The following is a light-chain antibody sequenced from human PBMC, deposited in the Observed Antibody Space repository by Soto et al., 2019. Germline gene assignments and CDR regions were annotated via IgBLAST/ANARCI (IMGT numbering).Light chain of an antibody. V-gene: IGKV3-15*01. J-gene: IGKJ1*01. CDR2: GAS. CDR3: QQYDNWLEWT. CDR1: QSVSSN. Sequence: EIVMTQSPATLSVSPGERATLSCRASQSVSSNLAWYQQKPGQAPRLLIYGASTRATGIPARFSGSGSGTEFTLTISSLQSEDFAVYYCQQYDNWLEWTFGPGTMVDIK.